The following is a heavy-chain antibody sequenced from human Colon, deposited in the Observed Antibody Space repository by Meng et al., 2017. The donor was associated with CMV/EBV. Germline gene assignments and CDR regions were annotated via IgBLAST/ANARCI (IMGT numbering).Heavy chain of an antibody. Sequence: GSLRLSCNVSGGSISTYYWTWIRQSPGKGLEWIGTIYYTGSVKYNPSLKSRLTISVDTSKNQFSLKLSSVTAADTAVYYCARVKAARLNGMDVWGQGTTVTVSS. V-gene: IGHV4-59*13. J-gene: IGHJ6*02. CDR1: GGSISTYY. CDR3: ARVKAARLNGMDV. CDR2: IYYTGSV. D-gene: IGHD6-6*01.